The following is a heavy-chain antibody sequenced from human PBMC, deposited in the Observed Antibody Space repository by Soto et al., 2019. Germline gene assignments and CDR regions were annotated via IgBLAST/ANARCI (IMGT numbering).Heavy chain of an antibody. CDR1: GFIVSDTY. Sequence: EVQLVESGGGLVQPGGSLRLSCTASGFIVSDTYVNWVRQAPGKGLEWVSVISNRGDTHYADSVRGRFSLSRDISDNTSHREMNNLRVEDPAVYYCAREPRYCRGGSCSITGDAYDIWCQGTMVTVSS. D-gene: IGHD2-15*01. J-gene: IGHJ3*02. CDR2: ISNRGDT. V-gene: IGHV3-66*01. CDR3: AREPRYCRGGSCSITGDAYDI.